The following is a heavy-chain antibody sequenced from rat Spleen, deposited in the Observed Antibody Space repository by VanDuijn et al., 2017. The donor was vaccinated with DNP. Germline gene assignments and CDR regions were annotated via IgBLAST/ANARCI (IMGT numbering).Heavy chain of an antibody. CDR3: IQRTTYG. CDR2: IIYDGSRT. D-gene: IGHD1-11*01. V-gene: IGHV5S10*01. Sequence: EVQLVESGGGFVQSGRSLKLSCAASGFTFNDYNMAWVRQAPKKGLEWVATIIYDGSRTYYRDSVRGRFTISRDNAENTLYLQMDSLRSEDTATYYCIQRTTYGWGQGVMVTVSS. CDR1: GFTFNDYN. J-gene: IGHJ2*01.